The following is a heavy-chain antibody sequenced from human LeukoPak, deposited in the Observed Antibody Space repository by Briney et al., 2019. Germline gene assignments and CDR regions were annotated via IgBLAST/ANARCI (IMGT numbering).Heavy chain of an antibody. D-gene: IGHD5-24*01. V-gene: IGHV3-21*01. J-gene: IGHJ4*02. CDR3: ARGENNYGYYYFDY. Sequence: GGSLRLYCAASGVTFSTYSMNWVRQAPAKGPERFSSISRSSNYIYYADSVKGRFTISRDNAKNSLYLQINSLRAEDTSVYYCARGENNYGYYYFDYRGQGTLVTVSS. CDR1: GVTFSTYS. CDR2: ISRSSNYI.